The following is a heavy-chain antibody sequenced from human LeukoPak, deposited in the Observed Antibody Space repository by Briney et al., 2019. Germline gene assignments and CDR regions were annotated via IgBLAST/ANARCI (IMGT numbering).Heavy chain of an antibody. D-gene: IGHD3-10*01. CDR1: GGSISSSSYY. Sequence: SETLSLTCTVSGGSISSSSYYWGWIRQPPGKGLEWIGSIYYSGSTYYNPSLKSRVTISVDTSKNQFSLKLSSVTAADTAVYYCARESGELWFGELLPRAYYYMDVWGKGTTVTVSS. CDR2: IYYSGST. J-gene: IGHJ6*03. CDR3: ARESGELWFGELLPRAYYYMDV. V-gene: IGHV4-39*07.